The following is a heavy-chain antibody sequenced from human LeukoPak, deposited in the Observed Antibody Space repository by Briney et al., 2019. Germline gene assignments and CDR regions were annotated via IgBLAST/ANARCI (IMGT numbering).Heavy chain of an antibody. CDR1: GFIFSSYA. CDR3: ARALFAGAFYGMDV. Sequence: GGSLRLSCAASGFIFSSYAMSWVRQAPGKELEWVSSISASGGNTYRADSVKGRFTISRDNSKNTLYLQMNSLRAEDTAVYYCARALFAGAFYGMDVWGQGTTVTVSS. D-gene: IGHD3-10*01. J-gene: IGHJ6*02. V-gene: IGHV3-23*01. CDR2: ISASGGNT.